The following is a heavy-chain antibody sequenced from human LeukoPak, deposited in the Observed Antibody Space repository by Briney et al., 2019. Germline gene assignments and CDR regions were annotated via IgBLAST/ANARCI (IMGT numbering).Heavy chain of an antibody. V-gene: IGHV3-30-3*01. Sequence: GGSLRLSCAASGFTFSSYAMHWVRQAPGKGLEWVAVTSYDGSNKYYADSVKGRFTISRDSSRNTLYLQMTSLRAEDTAVYYCAGYNCSSTRCYTGGFDYWGQGTLVTVSS. J-gene: IGHJ4*02. D-gene: IGHD2-2*02. CDR1: GFTFSSYA. CDR3: AGYNCSSTRCYTGGFDY. CDR2: TSYDGSNK.